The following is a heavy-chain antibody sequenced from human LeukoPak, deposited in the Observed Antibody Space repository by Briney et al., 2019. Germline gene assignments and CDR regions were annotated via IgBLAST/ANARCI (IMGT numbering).Heavy chain of an antibody. J-gene: IGHJ6*02. CDR3: ARWGPLEWLVYYYYGMDV. V-gene: IGHV3-23*01. D-gene: IGHD3-3*01. CDR2: ISGSGGST. Sequence: GGSLRLSCAASGFTFSSYAMSWVRQAPGKGLEWVSAISGSGGSTYYADSVKGRFTISRDNSKNTLYLQMNSLRAEDTAVYYCARWGPLEWLVYYYYGMDVWGQGTTVTVSS. CDR1: GFTFSSYA.